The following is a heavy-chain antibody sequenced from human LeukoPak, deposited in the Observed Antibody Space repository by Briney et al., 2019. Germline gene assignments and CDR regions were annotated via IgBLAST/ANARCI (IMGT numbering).Heavy chain of an antibody. V-gene: IGHV1-46*01. D-gene: IGHD5-24*01. CDR1: GYTVTSYY. CDR3: ASVYKHGMDV. Sequence: ASVKVSCKASGYTVTSYYMHWVRQAPVQGLEWMAILNPSGGSSNYAQKFQGRATLTRATSTGTVYMELSRLRSEDTAVYYCASVYKHGMDVWGQGTTVIVSS. CDR2: LNPSGGSS. J-gene: IGHJ6*02.